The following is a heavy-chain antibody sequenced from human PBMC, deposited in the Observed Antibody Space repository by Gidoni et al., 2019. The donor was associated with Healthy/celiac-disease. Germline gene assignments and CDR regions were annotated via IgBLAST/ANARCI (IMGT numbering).Heavy chain of an antibody. CDR1: GGSFCGYY. D-gene: IGHD3-3*01. Sequence: QVQLQQWGAGLLKPSETLSLTCAVYGGSFCGYYWSWLRRPPGKGLECIGDINHSGSTNYNPSLKSRVTISVDTSKNQFSLKLSSVTAADTAVYYCARGLRFWSGYYYGYWGQGTLVTVSS. CDR3: ARGLRFWSGYYYGY. V-gene: IGHV4-34*01. J-gene: IGHJ4*02. CDR2: INHSGST.